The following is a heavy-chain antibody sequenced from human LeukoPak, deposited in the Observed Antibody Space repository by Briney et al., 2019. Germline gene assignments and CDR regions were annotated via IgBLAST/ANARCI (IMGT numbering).Heavy chain of an antibody. V-gene: IGHV3-23*01. CDR2: ISGSGGST. Sequence: GGSLRLSRAASGLTFSSYAMSWVRQAPGKGLEWVSAISGSGGSTYYADSVKGRFTISRDNSKNTLYLQMNSLRAEDTAVYYCAKVAMVRGVSGIFDYWGQGTLVTVSS. J-gene: IGHJ4*02. CDR3: AKVAMVRGVSGIFDY. D-gene: IGHD3-10*01. CDR1: GLTFSSYA.